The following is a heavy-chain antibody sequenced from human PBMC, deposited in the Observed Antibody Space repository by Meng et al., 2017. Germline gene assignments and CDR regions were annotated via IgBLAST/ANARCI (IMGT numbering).Heavy chain of an antibody. V-gene: IGHV1-2*06. CDR3: ARDEDISAAGKLFGDY. J-gene: IGHJ4*02. D-gene: IGHD6-25*01. CDR2: INPKSGDT. Sequence: VRLVQAGDEVRKPGASGKVSSKPSGYNFPDYYSHWVRRAPGQGLEWMGRINPKSGDTHYAQKFQARVTMTGDTSISTAYMELSGLRSDDTAMYYCARDEDISAAGKLFGDYWGQGTLVTVSS. CDR1: GYNFPDYY.